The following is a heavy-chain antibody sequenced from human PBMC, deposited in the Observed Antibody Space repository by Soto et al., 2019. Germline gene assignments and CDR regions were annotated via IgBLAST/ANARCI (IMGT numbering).Heavy chain of an antibody. CDR2: IIPIFGTA. Sequence: QVQLVQSGAEVKKPGSSVKVSCKASGGTFSSYAISWVRQAPGQGLEWMGGIIPIFGTANYAQKFQGRVTITADEPTSTAYMERSSLRSEDTAVYYCAREPLDGDYVFYYYGMDVWGQWTTVTVSS. V-gene: IGHV1-69*01. J-gene: IGHJ6*02. CDR3: AREPLDGDYVFYYYGMDV. CDR1: GGTFSSYA. D-gene: IGHD4-17*01.